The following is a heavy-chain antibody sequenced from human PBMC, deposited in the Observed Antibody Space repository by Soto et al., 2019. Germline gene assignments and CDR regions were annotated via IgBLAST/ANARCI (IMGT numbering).Heavy chain of an antibody. CDR2: IIPIFGTA. CDR1: GGTFSSYA. V-gene: IGHV1-69*12. D-gene: IGHD5-12*01. CDR3: ASTRTRGYSGYDPVEPYYYYGMDV. J-gene: IGHJ6*02. Sequence: QVQLVQSGAEVKKPGSSVKVSCKASGGTFSSYAISWVRQAPGQGLEWMGGIIPIFGTANYAQKFQGRVTITADESTSTAYMELSSLRSEDTAVYYCASTRTRGYSGYDPVEPYYYYGMDVWGQGTTVTVSS.